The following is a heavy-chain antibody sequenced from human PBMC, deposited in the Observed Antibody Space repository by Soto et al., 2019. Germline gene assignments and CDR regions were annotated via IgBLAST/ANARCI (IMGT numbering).Heavy chain of an antibody. Sequence: SVKVSCKASGGTFSSYAISWVRQAPGQGLEWMGGIIPIFGTANYAQKFQGRVTITADESTSTAYMELSSLRSEDTAVYYCATTDGYSSSWYGSTDYWGQGTLVTVSS. J-gene: IGHJ4*02. V-gene: IGHV1-69*13. CDR1: GGTFSSYA. CDR2: IIPIFGTA. D-gene: IGHD6-13*01. CDR3: ATTDGYSSSWYGSTDY.